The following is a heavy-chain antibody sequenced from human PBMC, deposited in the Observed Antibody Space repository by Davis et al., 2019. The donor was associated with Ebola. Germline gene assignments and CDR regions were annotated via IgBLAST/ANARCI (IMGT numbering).Heavy chain of an antibody. V-gene: IGHV4-59*01. Sequence: SETLSLTCAVYGGSFSGYYWSWLRQTPEKGLEWIAYVYHNGGTDYSPSLKSRVTISIDRSKNQFSLKLTSVTAADSALYYCARYDFGSGSFDFWGQGTQVTVSS. J-gene: IGHJ4*02. CDR2: VYHNGGT. CDR3: ARYDFGSGSFDF. D-gene: IGHD3-10*01. CDR1: GGSFSGYY.